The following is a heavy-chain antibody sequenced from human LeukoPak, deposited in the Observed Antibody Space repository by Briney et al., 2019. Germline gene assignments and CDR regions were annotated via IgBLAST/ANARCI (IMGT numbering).Heavy chain of an antibody. CDR2: TNTNTGNP. CDR3: ARAEQWLVRPDFDY. D-gene: IGHD6-19*01. CDR1: GYTFTSYA. V-gene: IGHV7-4-1*02. Sequence: ASVKVSCKASGYTFTSYAMNWVRQAPGQGLEWMGWTNTNTGNPTYAQGFTGRFVFSLDTSVSTAYLQISSLKAEDTAVYYCARAEQWLVRPDFDYWGQGTLVTVSS. J-gene: IGHJ4*02.